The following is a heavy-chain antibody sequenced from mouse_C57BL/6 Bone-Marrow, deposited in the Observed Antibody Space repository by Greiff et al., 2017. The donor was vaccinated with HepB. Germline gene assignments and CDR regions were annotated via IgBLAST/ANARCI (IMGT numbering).Heavy chain of an antibody. D-gene: IGHD1-1*01. CDR1: GYSFTGYY. J-gene: IGHJ2*01. CDR2: INPSTGGT. Sequence: LVEPGASVKISCKASGYSFTGYYMNWVKQSPEKSLEWIGEINPSTGGTTYNQKFKAKATLTVDKSSSTAYMQLKSLTSEDSAVYYCARSPLVAHFDYWGQGTTLTVSS. CDR3: ARSPLVAHFDY. V-gene: IGHV1-42*01.